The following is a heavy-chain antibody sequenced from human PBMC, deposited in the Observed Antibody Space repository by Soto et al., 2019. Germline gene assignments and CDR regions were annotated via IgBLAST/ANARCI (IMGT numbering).Heavy chain of an antibody. CDR2: IIPIFGTT. CDR3: ARAFSPHFSGSYVFSF. J-gene: IGHJ4*02. Sequence: ASVKVSCKASGGIFSSYAIGWVRQAPGQGLEWMGGIIPIFGTTNYAQRFQGRVTITADESTSTVYLELSSLRSEDTAVYYCARAFSPHFSGSYVFSFWGQGTLVTVSS. V-gene: IGHV1-69*13. D-gene: IGHD3-10*01. CDR1: GGIFSSYA.